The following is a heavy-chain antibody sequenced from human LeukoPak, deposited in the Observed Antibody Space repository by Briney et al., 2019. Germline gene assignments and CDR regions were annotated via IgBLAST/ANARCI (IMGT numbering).Heavy chain of an antibody. J-gene: IGHJ6*02. D-gene: IGHD3-3*01. CDR2: ISGSGGST. CDR1: GFTFSSYA. CDR3: AKLGYDFWSGYYDYYYYYGMDV. Sequence: GGSLRLSCAASGFTFSSYAMSWVRQAPGKGLEWVSAISGSGGSTYYADSAKGRFTISRDNSKNTLYLQMNSLRAEDTAVYYCAKLGYDFWSGYYDYYYYYGMDVWGQGTTVTVSS. V-gene: IGHV3-23*01.